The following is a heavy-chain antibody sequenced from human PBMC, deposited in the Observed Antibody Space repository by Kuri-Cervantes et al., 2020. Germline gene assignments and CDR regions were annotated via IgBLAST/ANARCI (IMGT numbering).Heavy chain of an antibody. CDR1: GGSISSSSYY. J-gene: IGHJ4*02. V-gene: IGHV4-39*01. CDR2: IYYSGST. Sequence: SETLSLTCTVSGGSISSSSYYWGWIRQPPGKGLEWIGSIYYSGSTYYNPSLKSRVTISVDTSKNQFSLKLSSVTAADTAVYYCARSRRLGFPDYWGQGTLVTVSS. D-gene: IGHD2/OR15-2a*01. CDR3: ARSRRLGFPDY.